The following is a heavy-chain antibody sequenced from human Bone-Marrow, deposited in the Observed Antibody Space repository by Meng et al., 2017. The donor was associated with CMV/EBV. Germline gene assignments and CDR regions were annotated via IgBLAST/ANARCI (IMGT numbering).Heavy chain of an antibody. CDR3: AKDKGGSIWSFDY. CDR1: GFTFSNYA. D-gene: IGHD3-3*01. V-gene: IGHV3-23*01. Sequence: CAVSGFTFSNYAMTWVRQAPGKGLEWVSAISSSGASTNYADSVTGRFTISRDNSKNTLYLQMHSLRADDTAIYYCAKDKGGSIWSFDYWGQGTLVTVSS. CDR2: ISSSGAST. J-gene: IGHJ4*02.